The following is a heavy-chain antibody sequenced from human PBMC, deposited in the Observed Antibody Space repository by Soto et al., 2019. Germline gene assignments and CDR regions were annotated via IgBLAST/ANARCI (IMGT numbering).Heavy chain of an antibody. CDR1: GGTSTRYA. Sequence: QERLVQSGAEVRKPGSSVKVSCKVTGGTSTRYAINWVRQAPGQGLAWMGGIVPMFGTSKYAQKFQGRVTITADTSTHIAYMELRSLRSEDTSVYYCNRGSEYDFWSGYLWGQGTQVSVSS. J-gene: IGHJ4*02. D-gene: IGHD3-3*01. CDR2: IVPMFGTS. V-gene: IGHV1-69*06. CDR3: NRGSEYDFWSGYL.